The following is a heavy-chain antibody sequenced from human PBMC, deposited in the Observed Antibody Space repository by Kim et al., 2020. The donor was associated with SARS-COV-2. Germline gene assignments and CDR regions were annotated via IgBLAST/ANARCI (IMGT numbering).Heavy chain of an antibody. J-gene: IGHJ4*02. CDR1: GGSISSGGYY. Sequence: SETLSLTCTVSGGSISSGGYYWSWIRQHPGKGLEWIGYIYYSGSTYYNPSLKSRVTISVDTSKNQFSLKLSSVTAADTAVYYCARVGGGAWGYYGLQGRYYFDYWGQGTLVTVSS. D-gene: IGHD3-10*01. CDR3: ARVGGGAWGYYGLQGRYYFDY. V-gene: IGHV4-31*03. CDR2: IYYSGST.